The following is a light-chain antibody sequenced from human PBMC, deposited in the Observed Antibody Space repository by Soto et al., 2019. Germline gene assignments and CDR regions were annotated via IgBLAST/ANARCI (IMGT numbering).Light chain of an antibody. CDR3: LQHNSYPRT. J-gene: IGKJ1*01. CDR2: VAS. V-gene: IGKV1-17*03. CDR1: QDISNH. Sequence: DTQMTQSPSAMAASVGDRVTITCRASQDISNHVAWFQQKPGKVPKRLFYVASSLQSGVPSRFSGSGSGTEFTLTISSLQAEDFATYYCLQHNSYPRTFGQGTKVEIK.